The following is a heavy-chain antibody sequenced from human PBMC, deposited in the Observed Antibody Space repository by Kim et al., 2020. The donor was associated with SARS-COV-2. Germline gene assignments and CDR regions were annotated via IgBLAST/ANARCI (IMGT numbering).Heavy chain of an antibody. CDR1: GYTFTSSH. J-gene: IGHJ5*02. CDR2: INPSGGST. Sequence: ASVKVSCKASGYTFTSSHIQWVRQAPGQGLEWMGIINPSGGSTTYAQKLQGRVTMTRDTSTGTVYMELCSLRSEDTALYYCARGTWGGGGWGYGSGQYNRFDPWGQGTLVTVSS. D-gene: IGHD3-10*01. V-gene: IGHV1-46*03. CDR3: ARGTWGGGGWGYGSGQYNRFDP.